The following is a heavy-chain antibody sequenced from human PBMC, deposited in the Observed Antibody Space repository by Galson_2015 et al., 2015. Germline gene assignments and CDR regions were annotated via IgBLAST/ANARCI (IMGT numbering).Heavy chain of an antibody. D-gene: IGHD3-3*01. J-gene: IGHJ4*02. CDR3: ARDYDFWSGYYHF. CDR1: GFTFSSYS. Sequence: SLRLSCAASGFTFSSYSMPWVRQAPGKGLERVSYIRSSSTIHSAGSAKGRFTVSRGNAKNSLYLQMDSLRDEETAVYYCARDYDFWSGYYHFWGKGTLVTVSS. CDR2: IRSSSTI. V-gene: IGHV3-48*02.